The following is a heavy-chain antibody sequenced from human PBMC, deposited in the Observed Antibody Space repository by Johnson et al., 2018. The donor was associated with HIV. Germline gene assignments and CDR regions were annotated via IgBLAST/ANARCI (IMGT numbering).Heavy chain of an antibody. CDR2: IGYDGSNK. CDR1: GFTVSTHG. CDR3: ASGDDDGF. J-gene: IGHJ3*01. V-gene: IGHV3-30*02. Sequence: QVQLVESGGGLIQPGGSLRLSCAASGFTVSTHGMNWVRQAPGRGLEWVAFIGYDGSNKYYADSVKGRFTISRDNSKNTLYLQMNSLRAEDTAVYFCASGDDDGFWGQGTKVTVSS. D-gene: IGHD5-12*01.